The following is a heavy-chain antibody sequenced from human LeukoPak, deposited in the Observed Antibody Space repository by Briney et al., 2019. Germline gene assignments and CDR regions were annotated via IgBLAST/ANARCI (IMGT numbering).Heavy chain of an antibody. CDR1: GFTVSSNY. D-gene: IGHD3-22*01. J-gene: IGHJ4*02. CDR2: IYSGGST. V-gene: IGHV3-53*01. Sequence: GGSLRLSCAASGFTVSSNYMSWVRQAPGKGLEWVSVIYSGGSTYYADSVKGRFTISRDNSKNTLYLQMNSLRAEDTAVYYCASQGSGHYRAFDYWGQGTLVAVSS. CDR3: ASQGSGHYRAFDY.